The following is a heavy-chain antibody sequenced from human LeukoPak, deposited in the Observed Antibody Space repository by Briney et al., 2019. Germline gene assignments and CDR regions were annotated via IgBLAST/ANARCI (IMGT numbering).Heavy chain of an antibody. CDR3: SSTTGGY. D-gene: IGHD2-2*01. CDR1: GFTFSSYA. J-gene: IGHJ4*02. V-gene: IGHV3-30-3*01. CDR2: ISYDGSNK. Sequence: GGSLRLSCAASGFTFSSYAMHWVRQAPGKGLEWEAVISYDGSNKYYADSVKGRFTISRDNSKNTLYLQMNSLRAEDTAVYYVSSTTGGYWGQGTLVTVSS.